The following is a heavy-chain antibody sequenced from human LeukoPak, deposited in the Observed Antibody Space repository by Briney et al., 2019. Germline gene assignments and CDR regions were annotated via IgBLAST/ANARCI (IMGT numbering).Heavy chain of an antibody. CDR2: ISYDGGNK. D-gene: IGHD3-22*01. Sequence: GGSLRLSCAASGFPFSVYGIHWVRQAPGNGREGVALISYDGGNKYYADSVKGRFTISRDNSKNTLYLQMNSLRTEDTAVYYCARVWYYYDSSGFYYFDYWGQGTLVTVSS. CDR1: GFPFSVYG. J-gene: IGHJ4*02. CDR3: ARVWYYYDSSGFYYFDY. V-gene: IGHV3-30*03.